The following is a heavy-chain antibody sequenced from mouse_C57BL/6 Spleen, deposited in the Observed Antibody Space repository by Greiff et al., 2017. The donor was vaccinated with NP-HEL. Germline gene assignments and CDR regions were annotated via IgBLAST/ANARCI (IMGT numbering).Heavy chain of an antibody. Sequence: LQESGAELVRPGTSVKVSCKASGYAFTNYLIEWVKQRPGQGLEWIGVINPGSGGTNYNEKFKGKATLTADKSSSTAYMQLSSLTSEDSAVYFCARCPITTVVPFDYWGQGTTLTVSS. J-gene: IGHJ2*01. CDR1: GYAFTNYL. CDR3: ARCPITTVVPFDY. V-gene: IGHV1-54*01. CDR2: INPGSGGT. D-gene: IGHD1-1*01.